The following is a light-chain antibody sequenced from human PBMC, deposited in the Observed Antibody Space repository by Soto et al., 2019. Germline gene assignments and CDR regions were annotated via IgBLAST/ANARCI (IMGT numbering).Light chain of an antibody. V-gene: IGKV3-15*01. CDR1: QTISND. CDR2: GAS. CDR3: QQNNKWPPVT. J-gene: IGKJ4*01. Sequence: EVVMTQSPATVSVSPGEGVTLSCRASQTISNDLAWYPQKPGQDPRLLIYGASTRATGVPARFSGGGSGTEFTLTISSLQSEDFAFYYCQQNNKWPPVTFGGGTKVEIK.